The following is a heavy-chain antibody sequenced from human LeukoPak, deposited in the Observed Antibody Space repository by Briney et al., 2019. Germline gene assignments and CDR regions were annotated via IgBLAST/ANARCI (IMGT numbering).Heavy chain of an antibody. CDR1: GYSISSGYY. D-gene: IGHD1-26*01. V-gene: IGHV4-38-2*01. Sequence: PSETLSLTCAVSGYSISSGYYWGWIRQPPGKGLEWIGSIYHSGSTYYNPSLKSRVTISVDTSKNQFSLKLSSVTVADTAVYYCASISRWELTFDYWGQGTLVTVSS. J-gene: IGHJ4*02. CDR3: ASISRWELTFDY. CDR2: IYHSGST.